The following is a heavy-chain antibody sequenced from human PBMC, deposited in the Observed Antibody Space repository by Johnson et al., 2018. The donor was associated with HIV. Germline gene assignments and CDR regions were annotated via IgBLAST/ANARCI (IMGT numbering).Heavy chain of an antibody. V-gene: IGHV3-20*04. CDR3: AREKTTPDAFDI. J-gene: IGHJ3*02. D-gene: IGHD4-11*01. Sequence: VQLVESGGGLVQPGGSLRLSCAASGFTFTTSAMSWVRQAPEQGLEWASGINWNGGSTGYADSVKGRFTISRDNSKNTLYLQMNSLRVEDTAVYYCAREKTTPDAFDIWGQGTMVTVSS. CDR2: INWNGGST. CDR1: GFTFTTSA.